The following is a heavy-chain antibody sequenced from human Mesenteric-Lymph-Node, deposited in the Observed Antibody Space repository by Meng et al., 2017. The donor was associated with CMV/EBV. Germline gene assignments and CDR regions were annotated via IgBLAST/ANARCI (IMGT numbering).Heavy chain of an antibody. CDR1: GYTFTGYY. CDR3: ARALNSAWPIEYNWFDP. CDR2: INPNSAGT. J-gene: IGHJ5*02. V-gene: IGHV1-2*02. D-gene: IGHD1-26*01. Sequence: ASVKVSCKASGYTFTGYYIHWVRQAPGQGLEWMGWINPNSAGTDYAQKFQGRVTMTRDTSISTAYMELKRLRSDDTAVYYCARALNSAWPIEYNWFDPWGQGTLVTVSS.